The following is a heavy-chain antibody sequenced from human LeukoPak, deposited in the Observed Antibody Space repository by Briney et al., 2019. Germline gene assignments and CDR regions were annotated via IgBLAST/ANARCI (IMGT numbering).Heavy chain of an antibody. V-gene: IGHV5-51*01. Sequence: GESLKISCKGSGYSFTSYWIGWVRQMPGKGLEWMGIIYPGDSDTRYSPSFQGQVTISADKSISTAYLQWSSLKASDTAMYYCARRRSSWYGSRGYNWFDPWGQGTLVTVPS. CDR1: GYSFTSYW. CDR2: IYPGDSDT. CDR3: ARRRSSWYGSRGYNWFDP. J-gene: IGHJ5*02. D-gene: IGHD6-13*01.